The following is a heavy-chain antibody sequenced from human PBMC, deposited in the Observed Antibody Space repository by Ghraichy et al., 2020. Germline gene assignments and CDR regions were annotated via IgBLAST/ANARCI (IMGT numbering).Heavy chain of an antibody. Sequence: SVKVSCKASGGTFSSYAISWVRQAPGQGLEWMGGIIPIFGTANYAQKFQGRVTITADESTSTAYMELSSLRSEDTAVYYCARGGYDFWSGYSNYFDYWGQGTLVTVSS. CDR3: ARGGYDFWSGYSNYFDY. CDR1: GGTFSSYA. D-gene: IGHD3-3*01. J-gene: IGHJ4*02. V-gene: IGHV1-69*13. CDR2: IIPIFGTA.